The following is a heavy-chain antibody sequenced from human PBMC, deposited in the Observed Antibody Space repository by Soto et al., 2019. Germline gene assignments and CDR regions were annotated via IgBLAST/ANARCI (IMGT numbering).Heavy chain of an antibody. CDR3: ARAPRYDYIWGSYRPPYYYMDV. Sequence: ASVKVSCKASGYTFTSYGISWVRQAPGQGLEWMGWISAYNGNTNYAQKLQGRVTMTTDTSTSTAYMELRSLRSDDTAVYYCARAPRYDYIWGSYRPPYYYMDVWGKGTTVTVSS. D-gene: IGHD3-16*02. V-gene: IGHV1-18*01. J-gene: IGHJ6*03. CDR2: ISAYNGNT. CDR1: GYTFTSYG.